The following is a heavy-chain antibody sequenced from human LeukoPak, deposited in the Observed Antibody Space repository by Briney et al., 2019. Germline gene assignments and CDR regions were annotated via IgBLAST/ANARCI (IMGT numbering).Heavy chain of an antibody. CDR3: VRDKDGYNF. V-gene: IGHV3-74*01. CDR2: IDTDGKTT. J-gene: IGHJ4*02. D-gene: IGHD5-24*01. Sequence: GGSLRLSCAASGFNFNTYFMHWVRQVPGKGLVWASRIDTDGKTTTYADSVKGRFTISRDNAKNTVYLQMNSLRAEDTAVYYCVRDKDGYNFWRQGTLVSVSS. CDR1: GFNFNTYF.